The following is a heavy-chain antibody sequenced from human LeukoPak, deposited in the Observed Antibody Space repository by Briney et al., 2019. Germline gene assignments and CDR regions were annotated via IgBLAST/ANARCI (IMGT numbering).Heavy chain of an antibody. J-gene: IGHJ6*02. CDR3: GGSGTGYHYGLDV. D-gene: IGHD3/OR15-3a*01. V-gene: IGHV4-61*01. CDR1: GGSVSSGSYY. Sequence: PSETLSLTCTVSGGSVSSGSYYWSWIRQPPGKGLEWVGYIYYSGSTNYNPSLKSRVTISVDTSKNQFSLKLSSVTAADTAVYYCGGSGTGYHYGLDVWGQGTTVTVSS. CDR2: IYYSGST.